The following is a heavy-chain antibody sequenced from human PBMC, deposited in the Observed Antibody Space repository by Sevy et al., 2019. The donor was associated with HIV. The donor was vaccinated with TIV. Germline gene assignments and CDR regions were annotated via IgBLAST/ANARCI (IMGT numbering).Heavy chain of an antibody. V-gene: IGHV3-9*03. CDR2: ISWNSGSI. J-gene: IGHJ4*02. CDR3: AKDTGYSSSWLDY. Sequence: GGSLRLSCAASGFTFDDYAMHWVRQAPGKGLEWVSGISWNSGSIGYADSVKGRFTISRDNAKNSLYLQMNSLRAEDMALYYGAKDTGYSSSWLDYWGQGTLVTVSS. D-gene: IGHD6-13*01. CDR1: GFTFDDYA.